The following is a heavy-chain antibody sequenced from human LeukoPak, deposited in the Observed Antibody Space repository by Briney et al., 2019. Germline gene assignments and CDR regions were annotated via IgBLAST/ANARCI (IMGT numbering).Heavy chain of an antibody. V-gene: IGHV4-34*01. CDR2: INHSGST. D-gene: IGHD3-16*01. Sequence: SETLSLTCAVYGGSFSGYYWSWIRQPPGKGLEWIGEINHSGSTNYNPSLKSRVTISIDTSKNQFSLKLSSVTAADTAVYYCATQTLRSWFDPWGQGTLVTVSS. CDR1: GGSFSGYY. CDR3: ATQTLRSWFDP. J-gene: IGHJ5*02.